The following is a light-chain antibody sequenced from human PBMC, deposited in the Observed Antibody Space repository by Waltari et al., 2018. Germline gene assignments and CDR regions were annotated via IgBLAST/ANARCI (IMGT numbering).Light chain of an antibody. Sequence: EIVLTQSPATLSLSPGERATLSCRASQSVSSYLAWYQQKPGQAPQHLINDASNRATGIPARFSGSGSGTDFTLTISSLEPEDFAVYYCQQRSNWPPYTFGQGTKLEIK. CDR2: DAS. V-gene: IGKV3-11*01. CDR1: QSVSSY. J-gene: IGKJ2*01. CDR3: QQRSNWPPYT.